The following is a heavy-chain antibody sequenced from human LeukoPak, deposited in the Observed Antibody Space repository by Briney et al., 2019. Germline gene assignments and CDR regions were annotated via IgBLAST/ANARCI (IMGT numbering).Heavy chain of an antibody. CDR1: GFTFSSYA. D-gene: IGHD2-2*02. CDR2: ISGSGTST. J-gene: IGHJ4*02. Sequence: PGGSLRLSCAASGFTFSSYAMSWVRQAPGKGLEWASGISGSGTSTYYADSVKSRFTISRDNSKNTLYLQMNSLRAEDTAVYYCTKLGCTSTSCYTNYWGQGTLVTVSS. CDR3: TKLGCTSTSCYTNY. V-gene: IGHV3-23*01.